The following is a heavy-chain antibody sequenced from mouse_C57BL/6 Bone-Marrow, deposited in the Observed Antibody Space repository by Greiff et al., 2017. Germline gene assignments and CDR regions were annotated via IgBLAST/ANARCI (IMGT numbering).Heavy chain of an antibody. CDR2: IDPETGGT. Sequence: QVQLQQSGAELVRPGASVTLSCKASGYTFTDYEMHWVKQTPVHGLEWIGAIDPETGGTAYNQKFKGKAILTADKSSSTAYMDRRSLTSEDSAVYYCTRGDYGSRDWYFDVWGTGTTVTVSS. CDR3: TRGDYGSRDWYFDV. CDR1: GYTFTDYE. V-gene: IGHV1-15*01. D-gene: IGHD1-1*01. J-gene: IGHJ1*03.